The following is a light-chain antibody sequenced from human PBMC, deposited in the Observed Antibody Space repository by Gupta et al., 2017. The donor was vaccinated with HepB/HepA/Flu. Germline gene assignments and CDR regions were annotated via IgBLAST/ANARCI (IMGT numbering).Light chain of an antibody. J-gene: IGLJ1*01. V-gene: IGLV1-40*01. Sequence: QSLLTQLPSVSGATAQRVTISCAGSGSNIGACYAVHWYPHLPGTAPKLLIYDNHNRLSGVPDRFSGSNSGTSASLAITGLQAEDEADYHCQSYDRTLSAYVFGSGTKFTVL. CDR2: DNH. CDR1: GSNIGACYA. CDR3: QSYDRTLSAYV.